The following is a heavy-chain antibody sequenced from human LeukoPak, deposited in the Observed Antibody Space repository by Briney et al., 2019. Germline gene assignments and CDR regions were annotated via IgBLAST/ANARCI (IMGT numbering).Heavy chain of an antibody. CDR2: ISDSGGST. J-gene: IGHJ4*02. Sequence: GVSLRLSCAASGFTFSSHAMSWVRQAPGKGLEWVSAISDSGGSTYYADSVKGRFTISRDNSKNTLYLQMNSLRAEDTAVYYCAKGGYSGYDSGGYFDYWGQGTLVTVSS. V-gene: IGHV3-23*01. CDR3: AKGGYSGYDSGGYFDY. D-gene: IGHD5-12*01. CDR1: GFTFSSHA.